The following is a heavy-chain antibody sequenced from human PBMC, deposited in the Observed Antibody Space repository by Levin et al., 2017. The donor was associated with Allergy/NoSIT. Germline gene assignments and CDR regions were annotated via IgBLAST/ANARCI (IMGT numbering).Heavy chain of an antibody. CDR1: GFTFGDYA. V-gene: IGHV3-49*03. CDR3: TRDIAASHWFDP. D-gene: IGHD6-13*01. CDR2: LRSNRHGGTS. J-gene: IGHJ5*02. Sequence: GESLKISCSASGFTFGDYAMSWFRQAPGKGLEWVAFLRSNRHGGTSEYAASVRGRFIISRDDSKSIAYLQMNSLKIEDTAVYYCTRDIAASHWFDPWGQGTLVTVSS.